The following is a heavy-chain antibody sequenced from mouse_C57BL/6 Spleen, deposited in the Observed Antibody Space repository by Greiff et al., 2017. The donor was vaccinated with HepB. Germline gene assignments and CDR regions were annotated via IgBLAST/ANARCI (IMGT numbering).Heavy chain of an antibody. Sequence: QVQLQQSGAELARPGASVKMSCKASGYTFTSYTMHWVKQRPGQGLEWIGYINPSSGYTKYNQKFKDKATLTADKSSSTAYMQLSSLTSEDSAVYYCARTLLTGHYFDYWGQGTTLTVSS. J-gene: IGHJ2*01. D-gene: IGHD4-1*01. CDR1: GYTFTSYT. CDR3: ARTLLTGHYFDY. CDR2: INPSSGYT. V-gene: IGHV1-4*01.